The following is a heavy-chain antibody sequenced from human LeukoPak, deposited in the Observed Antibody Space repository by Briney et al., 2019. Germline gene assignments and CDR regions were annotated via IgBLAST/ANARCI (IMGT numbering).Heavy chain of an antibody. CDR3: ARDGNSSGWYTNPRDAFDI. CDR2: ISVYNGNT. V-gene: IGHV1-18*01. D-gene: IGHD6-19*01. CDR1: GYTFTSFG. J-gene: IGHJ3*02. Sequence: GASVKVSCKASGYTFTSFGISWVRQAPGQGLEWMGWISVYNGNTNYAQKLQGRVTMTTDTSTSSAYMELRSLRSEDTAVYYCARDGNSSGWYTNPRDAFDIWGQGTMVTVSS.